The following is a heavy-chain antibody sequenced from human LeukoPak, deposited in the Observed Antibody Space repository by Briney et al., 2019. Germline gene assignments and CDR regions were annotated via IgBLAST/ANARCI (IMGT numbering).Heavy chain of an antibody. Sequence: PSETLSLTCTVSGGSISSGGYYWSWIRQHPGKGLEWIGYIYYSGSTYYNPSLKSRVTISVDTSKNQFSLRLNSVIAADTAVYYYARERFAGGYRYLDYWGQGTLVTVSS. CDR2: IYYSGST. CDR1: GGSISSGGYY. V-gene: IGHV4-31*03. CDR3: ARERFAGGYRYLDY. J-gene: IGHJ4*02. D-gene: IGHD2-8*02.